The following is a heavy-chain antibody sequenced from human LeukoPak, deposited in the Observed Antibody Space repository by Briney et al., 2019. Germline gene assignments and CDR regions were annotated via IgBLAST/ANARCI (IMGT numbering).Heavy chain of an antibody. D-gene: IGHD2-21*02. Sequence: GGSLRLSCAASGFTFSSYAMSWVRQAPGKGLEWVANIMQDGSEKYYVDSVKGRFTISRDNPKKSLYLRMSGLRAEDTAVYYCARDGGGGDPFDFWGQGTLVTVSS. CDR1: GFTFSSYA. J-gene: IGHJ4*02. CDR3: ARDGGGGDPFDF. V-gene: IGHV3-7*01. CDR2: IMQDGSEK.